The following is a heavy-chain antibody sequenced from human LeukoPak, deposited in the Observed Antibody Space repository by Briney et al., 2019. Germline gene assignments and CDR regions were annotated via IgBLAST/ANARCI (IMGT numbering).Heavy chain of an antibody. CDR1: GFTFSSYE. CDR3: ATSDARYYDSSGYYTDLDY. J-gene: IGHJ4*02. D-gene: IGHD3-22*01. Sequence: GGSLRLSCAASGFTFSSYEMNWVRQAPGKGLEWVSAISGSGGSTYYADSVKGRFTISRDNSKNTLYLQMNSLRAKDTAVYYCATSDARYYDSSGYYTDLDYWGQGTLVTVSS. V-gene: IGHV3-23*01. CDR2: ISGSGGST.